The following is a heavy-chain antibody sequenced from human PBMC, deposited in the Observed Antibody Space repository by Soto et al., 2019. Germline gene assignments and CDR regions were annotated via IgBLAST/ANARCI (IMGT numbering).Heavy chain of an antibody. CDR1: GGSISSGDYY. V-gene: IGHV4-30-4*01. Sequence: QVQLQESGPGLVKPSQTLSLTCTVSGGSISSGDYYWCWIRQPPGKGLEWIGYIYYSGSTYYNPSLKCRVTISVDTSKNQFSLKLSSVTAADTAVYYCARVSIESITILGVGPPGGGMDVWGQGTTVTVSS. D-gene: IGHD3-3*01. CDR3: ARVSIESITILGVGPPGGGMDV. J-gene: IGHJ6*02. CDR2: IYYSGST.